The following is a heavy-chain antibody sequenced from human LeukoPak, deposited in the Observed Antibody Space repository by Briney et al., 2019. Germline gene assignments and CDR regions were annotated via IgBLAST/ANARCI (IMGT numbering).Heavy chain of an antibody. J-gene: IGHJ4*02. CDR1: GFTLSSYA. Sequence: PGGSLRLSCAASGFTLSSYAMSWVRQAPGKGLEWVSAISGSGGSTYYADSVKGRFTISRDNSKNTLYLQMNSLRAEDTAVYYCAKDPGLGSTSFDYWGQGTLVTVSS. CDR3: AKDPGLGSTSFDY. CDR2: ISGSGGST. D-gene: IGHD2-2*01. V-gene: IGHV3-23*01.